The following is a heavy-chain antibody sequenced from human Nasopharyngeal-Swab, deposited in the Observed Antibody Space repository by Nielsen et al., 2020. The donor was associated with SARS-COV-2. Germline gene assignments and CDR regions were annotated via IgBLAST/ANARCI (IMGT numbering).Heavy chain of an antibody. Sequence: GGSLRLSCKGSGSSFTTFWITWVRQLPGKGLEWMGIIYPDDSDPSYSPSFQGQVTFSVDKSTSTAYLQWSSLKASDTAMYYCARLRGSAFYYYYLDVWGKGTTVTVSS. J-gene: IGHJ6*03. CDR3: ARLRGSAFYYYYLDV. CDR2: IYPDDSDP. V-gene: IGHV5-51*01. D-gene: IGHD2-15*01. CDR1: GSSFTTFW.